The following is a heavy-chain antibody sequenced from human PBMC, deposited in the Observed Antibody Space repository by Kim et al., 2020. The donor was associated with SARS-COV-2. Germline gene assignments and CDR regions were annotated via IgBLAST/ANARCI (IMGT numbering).Heavy chain of an antibody. D-gene: IGHD2-21*02. V-gene: IGHV3-21*01. CDR2: ISSSSSYI. CDR3: ARAQCGGDCYFPFDY. Sequence: GGSLRLSCAASGFTFSSYSMNWVRQAPGKGLEWVSSISSSSSYIYYADSVKGRFTISRDNAKNSLYLQMNSLRAEDTAVYYCARAQCGGDCYFPFDYWGQGTLVTVSS. CDR1: GFTFSSYS. J-gene: IGHJ4*02.